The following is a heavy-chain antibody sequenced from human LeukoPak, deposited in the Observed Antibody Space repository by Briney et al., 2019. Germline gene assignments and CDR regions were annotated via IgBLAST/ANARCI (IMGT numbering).Heavy chain of an antibody. CDR2: IRYDGSHK. D-gene: IGHD3-22*01. CDR1: GFTFSSYG. V-gene: IGHV3-33*01. J-gene: IGHJ4*02. Sequence: GGSLRLSCAASGFTFSSYGMHWVRQAPGKGLEWVAVIRYDGSHKYYADSVKGRFTISRDNSKNTLYLQMNSLRAEDTAVYYCARGRAYDSSGYYPQLFDYWGQGTLVTVSS. CDR3: ARGRAYDSSGYYPQLFDY.